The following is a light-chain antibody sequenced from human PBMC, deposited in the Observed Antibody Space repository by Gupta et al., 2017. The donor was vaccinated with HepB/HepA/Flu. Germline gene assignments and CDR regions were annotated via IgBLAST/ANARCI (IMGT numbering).Light chain of an antibody. J-gene: IGKJ1*01. Sequence: EMLMTQSPATLSVSPGDKATLSSRASQGVGSSLACYQQKPGQAPRLLIYDASSRPCGLPDRYRGSGSGTEFTLTIPSPQSEDFAVYFCQHDDNWPRTFGQGTKVEIK. CDR2: DAS. CDR1: QGVGSS. CDR3: QHDDNWPRT. V-gene: IGKV3-15*01.